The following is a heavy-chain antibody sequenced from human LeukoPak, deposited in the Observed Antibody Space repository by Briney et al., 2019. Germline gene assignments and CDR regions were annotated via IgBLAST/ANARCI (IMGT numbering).Heavy chain of an antibody. J-gene: IGHJ4*02. CDR2: ISGSGGST. V-gene: IGHV3-23*01. D-gene: IGHD4-17*01. CDR3: AKRKDFGDSEALGY. CDR1: GFTFSSYA. Sequence: GGSLRLSCAASGFTFSSYAMSWVRQAPGKGLEWVSAISGSGGSTYYADSVKGRFTISRDNSKNTLYLQMNSLRAEDTAVYYCAKRKDFGDSEALGYWGQGTLVNVSS.